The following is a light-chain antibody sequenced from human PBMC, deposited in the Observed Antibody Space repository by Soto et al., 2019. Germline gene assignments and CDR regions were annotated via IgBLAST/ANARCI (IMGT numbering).Light chain of an antibody. CDR1: QSVSSN. CDR2: DAS. J-gene: IGKJ5*01. CDR3: QHYGGAPLT. V-gene: IGKV3-20*01. Sequence: EIVMTQSPATLSVSPGERATLSCRASQSVSSNLAWYQQKPGQAPRLLIYDASNRATGIPDRFSGSVSGTDFTLAISRLEPEDFAVYYCQHYGGAPLTFGQGTRLEIK.